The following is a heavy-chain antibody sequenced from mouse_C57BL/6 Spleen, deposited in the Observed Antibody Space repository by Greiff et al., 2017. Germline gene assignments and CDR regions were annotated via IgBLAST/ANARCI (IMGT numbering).Heavy chain of an antibody. Sequence: DVQLQESGAELVRPGASVKLSCTASGFNIKDDYMHWVKQRPEQGLEWIGWIDPENGDTEYASKFQGKATITADTSSNTAYLQLSSLTSEDTAVYYCTTGGSSPWYFDVWGTGTTVTVSS. CDR3: TTGGSSPWYFDV. J-gene: IGHJ1*03. CDR2: IDPENGDT. CDR1: GFNIKDDY. D-gene: IGHD1-1*01. V-gene: IGHV14-4*01.